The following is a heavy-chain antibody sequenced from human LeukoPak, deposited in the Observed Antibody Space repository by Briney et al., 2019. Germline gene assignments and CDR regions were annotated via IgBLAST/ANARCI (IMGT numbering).Heavy chain of an antibody. Sequence: SETLSLTCTVSGGSLSSGSYYWSWIRQPAGKGLEWIGRIYTSGSTNYNPSLKSRVTISVDTSKNQFSLKLSSVTAADTAVYYCARSRFAYSSGWYDYWGQGTLVTVSS. D-gene: IGHD6-19*01. CDR3: ARSRFAYSSGWYDY. CDR1: GGSLSSGSYY. V-gene: IGHV4-61*02. CDR2: IYTSGST. J-gene: IGHJ4*02.